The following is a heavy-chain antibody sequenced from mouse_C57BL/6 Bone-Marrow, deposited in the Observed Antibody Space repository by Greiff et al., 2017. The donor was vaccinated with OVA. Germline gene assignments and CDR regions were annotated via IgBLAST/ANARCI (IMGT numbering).Heavy chain of an antibody. V-gene: IGHV1-81*01. CDR1: GYTFTSYG. CDR3: ARDGWYDYDGRFAY. D-gene: IGHD2-4*01. CDR2: IYPRSGNT. Sequence: VQLQQSGAELARPGASVKLSCKASGYTFTSYGISWVKQRTGQGLEWIGEIYPRSGNTYYTEKFKGKATLTADKSSSTAYMELRSLTSENSAVYFCARDGWYDYDGRFAYWGQGTLVTVSA. J-gene: IGHJ3*01.